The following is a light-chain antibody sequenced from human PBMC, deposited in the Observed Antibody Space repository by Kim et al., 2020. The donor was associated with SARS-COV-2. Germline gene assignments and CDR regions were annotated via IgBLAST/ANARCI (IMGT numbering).Light chain of an antibody. Sequence: SASVGDKAIVTCRTRQNISNYFNWYHQKPGEAPKLLIYAAVTLQGGVSSRFSASGSGTDFTLMITSLQPEDLATYYCQQSYRIPYAFAQGTKLEI. CDR2: AAV. V-gene: IGKV1-39*01. CDR3: QQSYRIPYA. CDR1: QNISNY. J-gene: IGKJ2*01.